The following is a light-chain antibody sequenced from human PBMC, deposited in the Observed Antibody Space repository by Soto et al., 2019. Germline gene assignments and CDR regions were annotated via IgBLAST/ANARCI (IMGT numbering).Light chain of an antibody. Sequence: IQMTHSPSTLSGPVGDRATFTCRASHASSSWLAWYQQKPGKAPKLLIYRASSLKSGVPSRFSGSGSGTEFTLTISRLEPDDFAAYYCQQYDSYQRTFGQGTKVDIK. CDR3: QQYDSYQRT. V-gene: IGKV1-5*03. CDR1: HASSSW. CDR2: RAS. J-gene: IGKJ1*01.